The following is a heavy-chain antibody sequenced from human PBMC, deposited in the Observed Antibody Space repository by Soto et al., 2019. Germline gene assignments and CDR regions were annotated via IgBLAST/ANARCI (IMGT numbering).Heavy chain of an antibody. CDR1: GFIFSRSA. Sequence: PGGSLRLSCAASGFIFSRSAMNWVRQAPGKGLEWVGRLKSEAAGGTTDYAAPVKGRFTISRDDSKNTLYLQMNSLKTDDTAVYYCSYDSSRGDYWGLGTLVTVSS. J-gene: IGHJ4*02. CDR3: SYDSSRGDY. CDR2: LKSEAAGGTT. D-gene: IGHD3-22*01. V-gene: IGHV3-15*01.